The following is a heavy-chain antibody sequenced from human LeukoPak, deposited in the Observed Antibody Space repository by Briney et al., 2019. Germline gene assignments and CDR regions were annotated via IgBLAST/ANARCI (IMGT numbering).Heavy chain of an antibody. Sequence: SETLSLTCTVSGGSISSYYWSWIRQPPGKGLEWIGYIYSSGSTNYNPSLKSRVTISVDTSKNQFSLKLSSVTAADTAVYYCARVSATVTTYSNGMDVWGQGTAVTVSS. CDR1: GGSISSYY. CDR2: IYSSGST. CDR3: ARVSATVTTYSNGMDV. D-gene: IGHD4-17*01. J-gene: IGHJ6*02. V-gene: IGHV4-59*12.